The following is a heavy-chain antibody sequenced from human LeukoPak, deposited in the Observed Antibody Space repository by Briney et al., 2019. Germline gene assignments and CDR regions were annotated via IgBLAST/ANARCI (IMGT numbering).Heavy chain of an antibody. D-gene: IGHD3-10*01. V-gene: IGHV3-66*01. CDR3: ARDFSGY. CDR2: IYSGGAT. Sequence: GGSLRLSCGVSGATVSSNYMSWVRQAPGKGLEWVSVIYSGGATYYADSVKGRFTISRDISQNTLYLQMNDLRAEDTAVYYCARDFSGYWGQGTLVTVSS. J-gene: IGHJ4*01. CDR1: GATVSSNY.